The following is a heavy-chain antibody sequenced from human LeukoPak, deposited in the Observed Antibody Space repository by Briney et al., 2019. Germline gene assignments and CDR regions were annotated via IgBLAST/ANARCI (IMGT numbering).Heavy chain of an antibody. V-gene: IGHV4-38-2*02. D-gene: IGHD3-22*01. CDR3: ARSYYYDSSGSRDAFDI. CDR1: GYSISSGYY. CDR2: IYHSGST. Sequence: SETLSLTCTVSGYSISSGYYWGWIRQPPGKGLEWIGSIYHSGSTYYNPSLKSRVTISVDTSKNQFSLKLSSVTAADTAVYYCARSYYYDSSGSRDAFDIWGQGTMVTVSS. J-gene: IGHJ3*02.